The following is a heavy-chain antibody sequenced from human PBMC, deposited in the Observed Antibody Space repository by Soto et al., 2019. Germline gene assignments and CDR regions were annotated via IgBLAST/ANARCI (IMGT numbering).Heavy chain of an antibody. CDR1: GFTFSDAW. CDR2: IKSEADGGTR. CDR3: TTDWR. V-gene: IGHV3-15*01. J-gene: IGHJ4*02. Sequence: EVLLVESGGGLVKPGESFRLSCSASGFTFSDAWMSWVRQAPGKGLEWVGRIKSEADGGTRDYAAPVAGRFFISRDDSQNTVYLQMNTVKVEDTAVYYCTTDWRWGQGALVTVSS.